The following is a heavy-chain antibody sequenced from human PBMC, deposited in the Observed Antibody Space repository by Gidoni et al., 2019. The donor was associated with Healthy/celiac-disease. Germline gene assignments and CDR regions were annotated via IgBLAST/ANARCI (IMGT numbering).Heavy chain of an antibody. CDR3: AKVSAVAGINSNDY. V-gene: IGHV3-23*04. CDR1: GLPLRSYA. D-gene: IGHD6-19*01. Sequence: EVQLVESGGGLVQLGGSLRLPCVASGLPLRSYAMSWVRQAPGKGLEWVSAISGSGGSTYYADSGKGRFTISIDTSKNTLYLQMNSLRAEDTAVYYCAKVSAVAGINSNDYWGQGTLVTVSS. CDR2: ISGSGGST. J-gene: IGHJ4*02.